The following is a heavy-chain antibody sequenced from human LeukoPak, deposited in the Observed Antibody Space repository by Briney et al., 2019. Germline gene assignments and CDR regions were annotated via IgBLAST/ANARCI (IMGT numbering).Heavy chain of an antibody. Sequence: GASVKVSCKASGYTFTSYYMHWVRQAPGQGLEWMGIINPSGGSTSYAQKFQGRVTTTRDTSTSTVYMELSSLRSGDTAVYYCARTNGSHDAFDIWGQGTMVTVSS. CDR2: INPSGGST. V-gene: IGHV1-46*01. CDR1: GYTFTSYY. J-gene: IGHJ3*02. CDR3: ARTNGSHDAFDI. D-gene: IGHD2-8*01.